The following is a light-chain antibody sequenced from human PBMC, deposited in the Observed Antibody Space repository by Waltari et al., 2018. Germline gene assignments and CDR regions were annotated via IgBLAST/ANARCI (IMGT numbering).Light chain of an antibody. CDR3: MQGTHWPPWT. CDR2: KVS. Sequence: DVVMTQSPLSLPVTLGQPASISCRSSQSLVHCDGNTYVNWFQQRPGQSPRRLIYKVSNRDSGVPDRFSGSGSGTDFTLKISRVEAEDVGVYYCMQGTHWPPWTFGQGTKVEIK. CDR1: QSLVHCDGNTY. V-gene: IGKV2-30*02. J-gene: IGKJ1*01.